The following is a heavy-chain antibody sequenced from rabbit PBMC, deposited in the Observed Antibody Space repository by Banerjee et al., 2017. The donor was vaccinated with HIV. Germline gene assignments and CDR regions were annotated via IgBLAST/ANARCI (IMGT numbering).Heavy chain of an antibody. CDR3: ARVRDSYDDYGDYAEYYFNL. V-gene: IGHV1S7*01. J-gene: IGHJ4*01. Sequence: QSLEESGGDLVKPGASLTLTCTASGFSFSSYYMSWVRQAPGKGLEWIGIIYAGKGSTDYASWVNGRFTISSDNAQNTVDLQMNSLTAADTATYFCARVRDSYDDYGDYAEYYFNLWGPGTLVTVS. CDR2: IYAGKGST. D-gene: IGHD2-1*01. CDR1: GFSFSSYY.